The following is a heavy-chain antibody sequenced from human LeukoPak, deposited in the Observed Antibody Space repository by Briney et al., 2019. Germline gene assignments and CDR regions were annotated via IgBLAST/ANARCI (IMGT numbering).Heavy chain of an antibody. Sequence: ASVKVSCKASGYTFTKYGISWVRQAPGQGLEWMGWINPNSGGTNYAQKFQGRVTMTRDTSISTAYMELSRLRSDDTAVYYCARGYNGDYRYFDYWGQGTLVTVSS. J-gene: IGHJ4*02. CDR2: INPNSGGT. V-gene: IGHV1-2*02. D-gene: IGHD4-17*01. CDR3: ARGYNGDYRYFDY. CDR1: GYTFTKYG.